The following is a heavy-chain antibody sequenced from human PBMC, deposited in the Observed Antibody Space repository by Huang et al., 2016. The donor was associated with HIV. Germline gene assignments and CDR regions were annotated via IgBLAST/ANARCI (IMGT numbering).Heavy chain of an antibody. J-gene: IGHJ6*03. V-gene: IGHV4-39*01. CDR3: ARHWEGSFYYYYYMDV. CDR1: GGSISSSSYY. CDR2: SYYTGAT. Sequence: QVKLQESGPGLVKPSETLSLTCTVSGGSISSSSYYWGWIRQPPGKGLEWIGSSYYTGATYYSPARKSRITISVDTSENQVSLRLRSVTAADTAVYYWARHWEGSFYYYYYMDVWGPGTTVTVSS. D-gene: IGHD1-26*01.